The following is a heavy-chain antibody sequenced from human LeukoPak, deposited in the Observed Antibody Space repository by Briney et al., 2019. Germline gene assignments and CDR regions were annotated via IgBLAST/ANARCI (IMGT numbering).Heavy chain of an antibody. J-gene: IGHJ4*02. CDR1: GFTFSSYS. CDR2: ISGSGGST. Sequence: GGSLRLSCAASGFTFSSYSMNWVRQAPGKGLEWVSAISGSGGSTYYADSVKGRFTISRDNSKNTLYLQMNSLRAEDTAVYYCAKGFYYYDSSGPDYWGQGTLVTVSS. CDR3: AKGFYYYDSSGPDY. D-gene: IGHD3-22*01. V-gene: IGHV3-23*01.